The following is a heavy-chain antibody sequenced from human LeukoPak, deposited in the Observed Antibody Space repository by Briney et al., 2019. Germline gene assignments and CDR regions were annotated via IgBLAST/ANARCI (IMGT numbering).Heavy chain of an antibody. CDR1: GYTFTGYY. V-gene: IGHV1-2*06. Sequence: ASVKVSCMASGYTFTGYYMHWVRQAPGQGLEWMGRINPNSGGTNYAQKFQGRVTMTRDTSISTAYMELSRLRSDDTAVYYCARESSGWYYHYWGQGTLVTVSS. J-gene: IGHJ4*02. CDR2: INPNSGGT. D-gene: IGHD6-19*01. CDR3: ARESSGWYYHY.